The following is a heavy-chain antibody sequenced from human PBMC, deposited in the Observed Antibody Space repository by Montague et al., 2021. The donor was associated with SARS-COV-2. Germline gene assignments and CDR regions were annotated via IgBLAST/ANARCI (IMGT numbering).Heavy chain of an antibody. J-gene: IGHJ4*02. D-gene: IGHD6-19*01. CDR3: ATQEDPSGWIPGPFDF. V-gene: IGHV4-39*01. CDR1: GGSISSSSYY. CDR2: IYYRGST. Sequence: SETLSLTCTVSGGSISSSSYYWAWIRQPPGKGLEWIGSIYYRGSTYYNPSLKSRVFISVDTSKNQLSLTLTSVTAADTAVYYCATQEDPSGWIPGPFDFWGKGTLLRVSS.